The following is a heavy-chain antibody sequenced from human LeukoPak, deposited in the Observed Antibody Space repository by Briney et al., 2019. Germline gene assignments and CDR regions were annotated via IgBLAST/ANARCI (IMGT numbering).Heavy chain of an antibody. D-gene: IGHD3-9*01. CDR2: IWYDGSSK. V-gene: IGHV3-33*01. Sequence: GGSLRPSCAASGFTFNNYGMHWVRQAPGKGLEWMALIWYDGSSKYYADSVKGRFTISRDNSKNTLYLQMNSLRAEDTAVYYCSREYFDWSRNYYYGMDVWGQGTTVTVSS. J-gene: IGHJ6*02. CDR1: GFTFNNYG. CDR3: SREYFDWSRNYYYGMDV.